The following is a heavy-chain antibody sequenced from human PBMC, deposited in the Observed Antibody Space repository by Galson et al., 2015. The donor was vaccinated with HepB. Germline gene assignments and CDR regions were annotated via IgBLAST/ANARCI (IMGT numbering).Heavy chain of an antibody. D-gene: IGHD3-9*01. CDR1: GFTLNNYA. J-gene: IGHJ3*01. V-gene: IGHV3-23*01. Sequence: SLRLSCAASGFTLNNYAMTWVRQAPGKGLEWVSLISDSANNTFYADSVKGRFTISEDISRNTLYLQMRSLRAEDTAVFYCARVFRFFDWSLRSDAFDVWSQGTMVTVSS. CDR2: ISDSANNT. CDR3: ARVFRFFDWSLRSDAFDV.